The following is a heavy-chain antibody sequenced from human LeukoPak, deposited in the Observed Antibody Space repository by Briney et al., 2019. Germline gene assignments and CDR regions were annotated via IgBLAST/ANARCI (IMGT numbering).Heavy chain of an antibody. J-gene: IGHJ3*02. Sequence: PAETLSLACTVSGGSISSYYWSWIRQPPGKGLEWIGYIYYSGSTNHNSSLKSRVTISVDTSKNQFSLKLSSVTAADTAVYYCARGGAFDIWGQGTMVTVSS. V-gene: IGHV4-59*01. CDR3: ARGGAFDI. D-gene: IGHD3-16*01. CDR2: IYYSGST. CDR1: GGSISSYY.